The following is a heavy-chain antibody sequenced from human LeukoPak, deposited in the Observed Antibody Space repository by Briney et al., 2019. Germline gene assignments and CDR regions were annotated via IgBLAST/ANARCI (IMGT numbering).Heavy chain of an antibody. V-gene: IGHV3-64*01. Sequence: GGSLRLSCAASGFTFSSYAMHWVRQAPGKGLEYVSAISSNGGSTYYANSVKGRFTISRDNSKNTLYLQMNSLRAEDTAVYYCATRAPRRDGYNYGGFYYYYGMDVWGQGTTVTVSS. CDR2: ISSNGGST. D-gene: IGHD5-24*01. CDR3: ATRAPRRDGYNYGGFYYYYGMDV. CDR1: GFTFSSYA. J-gene: IGHJ6*02.